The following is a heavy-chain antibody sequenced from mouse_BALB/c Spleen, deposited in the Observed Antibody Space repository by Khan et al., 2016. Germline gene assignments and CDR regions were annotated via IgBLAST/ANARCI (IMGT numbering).Heavy chain of an antibody. CDR2: INTNTGET. D-gene: IGHD1-1*01. Sequence: QIQLVQSGPELKKPGETVKISCKASGYTFTNFGINWVRQAPGKGLAWMDWINTNTGETTYADDFKGRFAFSLETSASTAYLQINNLKNEETATYFCATGITTVIVTRRHYWGQGTTLTVSS. J-gene: IGHJ2*01. CDR3: ATGITTVIVTRRHY. V-gene: IGHV9-3-1*01. CDR1: GYTFTNFG.